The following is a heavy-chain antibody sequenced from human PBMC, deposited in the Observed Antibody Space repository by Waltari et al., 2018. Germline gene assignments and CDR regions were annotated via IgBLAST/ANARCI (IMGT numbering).Heavy chain of an antibody. CDR2: INHSGDT. CDR3: GNLAR. D-gene: IGHD1-1*01. Sequence: QVQIHPWGAGLLRPSETLSLTCAFSGGSFNDYSWSWIRQPPGKGLEWIGQINHSGDTDYNPSLMSRGSMSVDTSKKQVSLKLTSVTAADTAMYYCGNLARWGQGTRVTVSS. V-gene: IGHV4-34*01. J-gene: IGHJ3*01. CDR1: GGSFNDYS.